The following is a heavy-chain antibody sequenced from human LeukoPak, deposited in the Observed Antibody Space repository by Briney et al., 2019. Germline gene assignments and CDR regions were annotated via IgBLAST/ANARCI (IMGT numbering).Heavy chain of an antibody. V-gene: IGHV3-30*02. D-gene: IGHD2-2*02. CDR2: IQYDGSYK. Sequence: GGSLRLSCAASGFTFSTYGIHWVRQAPGKGLEWVAFIQYDGSYKFYADSVQGRFSISRDNSKNTLFLQMNSLRAEDTAVYYCAKTSDQLLYSKFDYWGQGTLVTVSS. CDR3: AKTSDQLLYSKFDY. J-gene: IGHJ4*02. CDR1: GFTFSTYG.